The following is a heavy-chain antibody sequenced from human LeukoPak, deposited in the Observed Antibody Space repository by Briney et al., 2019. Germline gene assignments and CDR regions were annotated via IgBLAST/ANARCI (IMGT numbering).Heavy chain of an antibody. CDR3: ARVLSPGYSSSWYNY. CDR1: GFTFSSYA. J-gene: IGHJ4*02. V-gene: IGHV3-23*01. Sequence: GGSLRLSCAASGFTFSSYAMSWVRQAPGKGLEWVSAISGSGGSTYYADSVKGRFTISRDNSKNTLYLQMNSLRAEDTAVYYCARVLSPGYSSSWYNYWGQGTLVTVSS. D-gene: IGHD6-13*01. CDR2: ISGSGGST.